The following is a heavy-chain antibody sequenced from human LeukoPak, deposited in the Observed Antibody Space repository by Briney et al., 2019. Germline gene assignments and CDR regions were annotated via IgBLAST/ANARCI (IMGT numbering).Heavy chain of an antibody. V-gene: IGHV4-34*01. CDR3: ARGNYGGTFDY. J-gene: IGHJ4*02. Sequence: SETLSLTCAVYGESFSGYYWSWIRQPPGKGLEWIGEINHSGSTNYNPSLKSRVTISVDTSKNQFSLKLSSVTAADTAVYYCARGNYGGTFDYWGQGTLVTVSS. CDR1: GESFSGYY. D-gene: IGHD4-23*01. CDR2: INHSGST.